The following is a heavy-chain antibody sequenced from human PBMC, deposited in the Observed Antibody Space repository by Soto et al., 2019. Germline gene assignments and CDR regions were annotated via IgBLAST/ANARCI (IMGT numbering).Heavy chain of an antibody. V-gene: IGHV3-30-3*01. D-gene: IGHD3-22*01. CDR1: GFTFSSYA. Sequence: QVQLVESGGGVVQPGRSLRLSCAASGFTFSSYAMHWVRQAPGKGLEWVAVISYDGSNKYYADSVKGRFTISRDNSKNTLYLQMNSLRAEDTAVYYCARFAGVVVVITANYFDYWGQGTLVTVSS. J-gene: IGHJ4*02. CDR2: ISYDGSNK. CDR3: ARFAGVVVVITANYFDY.